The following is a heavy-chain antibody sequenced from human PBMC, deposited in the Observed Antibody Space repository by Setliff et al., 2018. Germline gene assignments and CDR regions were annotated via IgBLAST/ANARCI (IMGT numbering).Heavy chain of an antibody. Sequence: PGGSLSLSCAASGFTFSNAWMSWVRQAPGKGLEWVGRIKRESDGGTTDYAAPVKGRFTISRDDSKNTLYLQMNSLKTEDTAVYYCISLWLGYYGLDVWGQGTTVTVSS. CDR3: ISLWLGYYGLDV. CDR2: IKRESDGGTT. J-gene: IGHJ6*02. D-gene: IGHD5-18*01. V-gene: IGHV3-15*01. CDR1: GFTFSNAW.